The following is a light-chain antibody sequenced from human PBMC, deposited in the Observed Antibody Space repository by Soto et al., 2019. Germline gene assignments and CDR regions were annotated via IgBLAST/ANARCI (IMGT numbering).Light chain of an antibody. CDR3: QQYNNWHPIT. V-gene: IGKV3-15*01. CDR1: QSVGSN. CDR2: GAS. J-gene: IGKJ5*01. Sequence: EIALTQSPGTLSLSPGERATLSCRASQSVGSNLAWYQQKPGQATRLIIYGASTRVNGIPARFSGSGSGTEFTLTISSLQSEDFAVYYCQQYNNWHPITFGQGTRLEIK.